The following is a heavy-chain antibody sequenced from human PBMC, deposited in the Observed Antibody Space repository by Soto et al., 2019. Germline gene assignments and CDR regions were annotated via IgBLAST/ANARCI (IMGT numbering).Heavy chain of an antibody. V-gene: IGHV3-23*01. J-gene: IGHJ6*02. Sequence: GGSLRLPCTESGFTFSSYAISWVRQAPGKGLEWVSAISGSGGSTYYADSVKGRFTISRDNSKNTLYLQMNSLRAEDTAVYYYAKDSPPSSSGYYYGMVVSGQGTSVTVSS. D-gene: IGHD2-2*01. CDR1: GFTFSSYA. CDR2: ISGSGGST. CDR3: AKDSPPSSSGYYYGMVV.